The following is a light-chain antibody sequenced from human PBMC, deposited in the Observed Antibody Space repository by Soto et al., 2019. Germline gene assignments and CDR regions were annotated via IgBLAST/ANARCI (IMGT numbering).Light chain of an antibody. Sequence: DIQMTQSPSSLSESVGERVTITCRASQSISTYLNWFQQKPGKAPKLLIYAASSLPTGVPSRFSGSGSGTDLTLTTSGLQREDFATYYCQESLTSRGTFGPGTKVDIK. J-gene: IGKJ3*01. CDR3: QESLTSRGT. CDR2: AAS. CDR1: QSISTY. V-gene: IGKV1-39*01.